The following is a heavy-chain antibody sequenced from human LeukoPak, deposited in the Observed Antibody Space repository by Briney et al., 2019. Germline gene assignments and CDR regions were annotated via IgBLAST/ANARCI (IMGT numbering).Heavy chain of an antibody. V-gene: IGHV1-2*02. CDR3: ARGPFMVRDDDAFDI. Sequence: ASVKVSCKASGYTFTAYYMHWMRQAPGQGLEWMGWINPNSGGTNYAQKFQGRVTMTRDTSISTVYMELSRLRSEDTAVYYCARGPFMVRDDDAFDIWGQGTMVTVSS. CDR1: GYTFTAYY. J-gene: IGHJ3*02. CDR2: INPNSGGT. D-gene: IGHD3-10*01.